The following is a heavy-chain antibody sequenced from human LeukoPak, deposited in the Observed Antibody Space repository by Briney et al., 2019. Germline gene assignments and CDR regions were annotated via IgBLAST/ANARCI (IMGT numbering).Heavy chain of an antibody. Sequence: GGSLRLSCAASGFTFSSYGMHWVRQAPGKGLEWVAVISYDGSNKYYADSVKGRFTISRDNSKNTLYLQMNSLRAEDTAVYYCAKGGLTIFGVVANWFDPWGQGTLVTVS. CDR2: ISYDGSNK. D-gene: IGHD3-3*01. V-gene: IGHV3-30*18. J-gene: IGHJ5*02. CDR3: AKGGLTIFGVVANWFDP. CDR1: GFTFSSYG.